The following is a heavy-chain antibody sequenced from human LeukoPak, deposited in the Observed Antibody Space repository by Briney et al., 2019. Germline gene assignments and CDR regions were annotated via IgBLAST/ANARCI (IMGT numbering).Heavy chain of an antibody. CDR1: GGSISSYY. CDR3: ARLGYCNRVSCYGWFDP. J-gene: IGHJ5*02. Sequence: KPSETLSLTCTVSGGSISSYYWSWIRQPPGKGLEWIGYIYYSGSTNYNPSLKSRVTISVDTSKNQFSLKLSSVTAADTAVYYCARLGYCNRVSCYGWFDPWGQGTLVTVSS. D-gene: IGHD2-2*01. CDR2: IYYSGST. V-gene: IGHV4-59*08.